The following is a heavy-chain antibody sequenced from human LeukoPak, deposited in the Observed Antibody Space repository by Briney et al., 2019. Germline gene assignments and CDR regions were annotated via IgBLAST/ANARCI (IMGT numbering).Heavy chain of an antibody. V-gene: IGHV3-21*01. D-gene: IGHD2-2*01. CDR2: ISSSSSYI. CDR1: GFTFSSYS. J-gene: IGHJ6*02. CDR3: AREDIVVVPAAMTEEDYYYYGMDV. Sequence: PGGSVRLSCAASGFTFSSYSMNWVRQAPGKGLEWVSSISSSSSYIYYADSVKGRFTISRDNAKNSLYLQMNSLRAEDTAVYYCAREDIVVVPAAMTEEDYYYYGMDVWGQGTTVTVSS.